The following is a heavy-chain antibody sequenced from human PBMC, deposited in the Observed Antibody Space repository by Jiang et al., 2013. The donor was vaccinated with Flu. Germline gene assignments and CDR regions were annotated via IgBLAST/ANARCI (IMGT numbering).Heavy chain of an antibody. CDR3: ARSLPLGDFDL. V-gene: IGHV4-59*01. J-gene: IGHJ2*01. CDR1: GGSISSYY. CDR2: IYYSGST. Sequence: GPGLVKPSETLSLTCTVSGGSISSYYWSWIRQPPGKGLEWIGYIYYSGSTNYNPSLKSRVTISVDTSKNQFSLKLSSVTAADTAVYYCARSLPLGDFDLWGRGTLVTVSS. D-gene: IGHD3-16*01.